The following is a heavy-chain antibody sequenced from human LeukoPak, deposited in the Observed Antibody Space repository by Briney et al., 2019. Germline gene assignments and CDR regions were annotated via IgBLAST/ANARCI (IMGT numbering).Heavy chain of an antibody. CDR2: INPSGGST. D-gene: IGHD3-10*01. V-gene: IGHV1-46*01. CDR3: AKSGGPIGSGSPGAFDI. J-gene: IGHJ3*02. CDR1: GYTFTSYY. Sequence: ASVKVSCKASGYTFTSYYMHWVRQAPGQGLEWMGIINPSGGSTSYAQKFQGRVTMTRDTSTSTVYMELSSLRSEDTAVYYCAKSGGPIGSGSPGAFDIWGQRTMVTVSS.